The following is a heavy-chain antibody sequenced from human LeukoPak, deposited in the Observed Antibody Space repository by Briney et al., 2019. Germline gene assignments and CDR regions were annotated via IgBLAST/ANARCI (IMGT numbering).Heavy chain of an antibody. CDR3: AKSYGSGSLMPLDY. J-gene: IGHJ4*02. D-gene: IGHD3-10*01. V-gene: IGHV3-23*01. CDR2: ISGSGGST. CDR1: GFTFSSYA. Sequence: GGSLRLSCAASGFTFSSYAMSWVRQAPGKGLEWVSAISGSGGSTYYADSVKGRFTISRDNSKNTLYLQMNSLRAEDTAVYYCAKSYGSGSLMPLDYWGQGTLVTISS.